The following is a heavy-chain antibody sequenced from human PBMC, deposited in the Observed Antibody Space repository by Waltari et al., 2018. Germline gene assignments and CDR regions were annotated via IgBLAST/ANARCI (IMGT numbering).Heavy chain of an antibody. V-gene: IGHV4-59*01. CDR3: ARVAAEGFDY. Sequence: QVQLQESGPGLVKPSETLSLTCTVSGGSISSYYWSWIRQPPGKGLEWIGYIYYSGSTNYTPSRKSRVTISVDTSKTQFSLKLSSVTAADTAVYYCARVAAEGFDYWGQGTLVTVSS. D-gene: IGHD6-13*01. J-gene: IGHJ4*02. CDR2: IYYSGST. CDR1: GGSISSYY.